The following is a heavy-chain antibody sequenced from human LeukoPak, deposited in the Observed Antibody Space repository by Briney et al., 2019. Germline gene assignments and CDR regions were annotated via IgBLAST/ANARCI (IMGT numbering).Heavy chain of an antibody. V-gene: IGHV3-43*02. CDR1: GFTFDDYA. CDR2: ISGDGGST. D-gene: IGHD3-9*01. J-gene: IGHJ4*02. Sequence: GGSLRLSXAASGFTFDDYAMHWVRQAPGKGLEWVSLISGDGGSTYYADSVKGRFTISRDNSKNSLYLQMNSLRTEDTALYYCAKATRYFDWLCCFDYWGQGTLVTVSS. CDR3: AKATRYFDWLCCFDY.